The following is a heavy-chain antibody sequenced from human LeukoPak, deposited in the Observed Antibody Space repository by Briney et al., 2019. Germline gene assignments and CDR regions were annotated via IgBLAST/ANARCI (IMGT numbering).Heavy chain of an antibody. D-gene: IGHD5-24*01. CDR2: FGGGSDT. CDR3: AKDILRWAFDY. J-gene: IGHJ4*02. V-gene: IGHV3-23*01. Sequence: PGGSLRLSCAAAGFGFSGNAMAWVRQAPGKGLEWVSGFGGGSDTYYADSVKGRFTISRDDSKNTLYLQMNNLRAEDTALYYCAKDILRWAFDYWGQGALVTVSP. CDR1: GFGFSGNA.